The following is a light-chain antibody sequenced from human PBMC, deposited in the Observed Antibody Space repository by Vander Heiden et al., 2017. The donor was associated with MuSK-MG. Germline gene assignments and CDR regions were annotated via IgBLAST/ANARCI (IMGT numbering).Light chain of an antibody. Sequence: QSALTQPASVSGSPGQSITISCTGTSSDVGTYNYVSWYQQHPGKAPKLMIYDVNHRPSGVSDRFSGSKSGNTASLTISGLQAEDEADYYCSSYARSRVVFGGGTKLTVL. V-gene: IGLV2-14*03. CDR2: DVN. CDR3: SSYARSRVV. CDR1: SSDVGTYNY. J-gene: IGLJ2*01.